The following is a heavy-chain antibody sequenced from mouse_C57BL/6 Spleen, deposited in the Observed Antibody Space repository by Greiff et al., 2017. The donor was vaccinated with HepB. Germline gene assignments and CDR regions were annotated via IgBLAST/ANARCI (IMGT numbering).Heavy chain of an antibody. Sequence: EVQLQQSGAELVRPGASVKLSCTASGFNIKDYYMHWVQQRPEQGLEWIGRIDPEDGDTEYAPKFQGKATMTADTSSNTAYLQLSSLTSEDTAVYYCTTATGTGAMDYWGQGTSVTVSS. CDR1: GFNIKDYY. CDR2: IDPEDGDT. CDR3: TTATGTGAMDY. D-gene: IGHD4-1*02. V-gene: IGHV14-1*01. J-gene: IGHJ4*01.